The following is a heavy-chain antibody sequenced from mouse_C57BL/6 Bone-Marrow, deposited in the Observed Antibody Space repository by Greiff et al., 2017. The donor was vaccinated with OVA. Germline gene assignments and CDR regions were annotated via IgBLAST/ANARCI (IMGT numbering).Heavy chain of an antibody. CDR1: GFTFNTYA. CDR3: VRDRVGWLPFAY. D-gene: IGHD2-3*01. Sequence: DVMLVESGGGLVQPKGSLKLSCAASGFTFNTYAMHWVRQAPGKGLEWVARIRSKSSNYATYYADSVKDRFTISRDDSQSMLYLQMNNLKTEDTAMYYCVRDRVGWLPFAYWGQGTLVTVSA. J-gene: IGHJ3*01. CDR2: IRSKSSNYAT. V-gene: IGHV10-3*01.